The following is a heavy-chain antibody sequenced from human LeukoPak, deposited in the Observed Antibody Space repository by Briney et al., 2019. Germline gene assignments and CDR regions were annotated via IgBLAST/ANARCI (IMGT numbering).Heavy chain of an antibody. CDR1: GYSISSGYY. Sequence: SETLSLTCTVSGYSISSGYYWGWIRPPPGKGLEWIGTIYHSGSTYYNPSLKSRVTISVDTSKNQFSIKLSSVTAADTAVYYCAGCVDTARLLDYWGQGTLVTVSS. CDR3: AGCVDTARLLDY. D-gene: IGHD5-18*01. CDR2: IYHSGST. J-gene: IGHJ4*02. V-gene: IGHV4-38-2*02.